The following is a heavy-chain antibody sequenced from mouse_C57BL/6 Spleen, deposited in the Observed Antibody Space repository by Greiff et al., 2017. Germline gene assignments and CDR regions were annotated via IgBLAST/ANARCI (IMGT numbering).Heavy chain of an antibody. CDR1: GYTFTSYW. V-gene: IGHV1-52*01. Sequence: QVQLQQPGAELVRPGSSVKLSCKASGYTFTSYWMHWVKQRPIQGLEWIGNIDPSDSETHYNQKFKDKATLTVDKSSSTAYMQLSSLTSEDSAVYCCARGGQLGPYFDYWGQGTTLTVSS. J-gene: IGHJ2*01. CDR2: IDPSDSET. D-gene: IGHD4-1*02. CDR3: ARGGQLGPYFDY.